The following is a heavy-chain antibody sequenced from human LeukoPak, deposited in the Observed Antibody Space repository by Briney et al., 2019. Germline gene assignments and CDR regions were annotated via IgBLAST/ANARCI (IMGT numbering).Heavy chain of an antibody. D-gene: IGHD3-3*01. Sequence: GGSLRLSCAASGFSFGSYNMNWVRQAPGKGLEWVSSISSKSNYIYYEDSVKGRFTISRDNAKNSLYLQMNSLRAEDTAIYYCARAMEIDYWGQGTLVTVSS. CDR2: ISSKSNYI. V-gene: IGHV3-21*01. J-gene: IGHJ4*02. CDR3: ARAMEIDY. CDR1: GFSFGSYN.